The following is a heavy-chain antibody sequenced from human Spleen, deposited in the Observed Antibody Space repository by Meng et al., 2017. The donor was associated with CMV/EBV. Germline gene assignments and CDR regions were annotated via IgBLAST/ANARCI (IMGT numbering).Heavy chain of an antibody. J-gene: IGHJ4*02. CDR1: GFTFSSYD. V-gene: IGHV3-13*01. Sequence: GESLKISCAASGFTFSSYDMHWVRQATGKGLEWVSAIGTAGDTYYSGSVKGRFTISRENAKNSLYLQMNSLRAEDTAVYYCARDRDCGGDCYPSYFDYWGQGTLVTVSS. D-gene: IGHD2-21*01. CDR3: ARDRDCGGDCYPSYFDY. CDR2: IGTAGDT.